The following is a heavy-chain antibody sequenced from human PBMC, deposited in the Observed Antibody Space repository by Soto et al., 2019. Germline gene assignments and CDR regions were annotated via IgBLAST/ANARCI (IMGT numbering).Heavy chain of an antibody. D-gene: IGHD5-18*01. CDR2: IYYSGST. CDR1: GGSISSYY. J-gene: IGHJ4*02. V-gene: IGHV4-59*01. CDR3: ARSRRGYSYGYSDY. Sequence: ASETLSLTCTVSGGSISSYYWSWIRQPPGKGLEWIGYIYYSGSTNYNPSLKSRVTISVDTSKNQFSLKLSSVTAADTAVYYCARSRRGYSYGYSDYWGQGTLVTVSS.